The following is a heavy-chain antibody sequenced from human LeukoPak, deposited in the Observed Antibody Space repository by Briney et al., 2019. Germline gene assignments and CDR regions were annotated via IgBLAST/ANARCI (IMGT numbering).Heavy chain of an antibody. CDR1: GYTFTSYA. D-gene: IGHD2-15*01. J-gene: IGHJ4*02. Sequence: ASVKVSCKASGYTFTSYAMNWVRQAPGQGLEWMGWINTNTGNPTYAQGFTGRFAFSLDTSVSTAYLQISSLKAEDTAVYYCAIWYCSGGRCYSNARTFDYWGQGTLVTVSS. CDR3: AIWYCSGGRCYSNARTFDY. V-gene: IGHV7-4-1*02. CDR2: INTNTGNP.